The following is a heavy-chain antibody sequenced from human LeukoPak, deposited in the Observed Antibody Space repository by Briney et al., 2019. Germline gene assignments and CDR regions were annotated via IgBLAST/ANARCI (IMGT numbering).Heavy chain of an antibody. J-gene: IGHJ4*02. V-gene: IGHV3-33*01. CDR3: ARGRITISGVVTDPYYFDY. D-gene: IGHD3-3*01. CDR2: IWYDGSNK. CDR1: GFTFSSYG. Sequence: GGSLRLSCAASGFTFSSYGMHWVRQAPVKGLEWVAVIWYDGSNKYYADSVKGRFTISRDNSKNTLYLQMNSLRAEDTAVYYCARGRITISGVVTDPYYFDYWGQGTLVTVSS.